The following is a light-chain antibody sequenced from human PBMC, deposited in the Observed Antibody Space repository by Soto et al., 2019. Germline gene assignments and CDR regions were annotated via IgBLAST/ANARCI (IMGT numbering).Light chain of an antibody. CDR2: DVS. J-gene: IGLJ1*01. V-gene: IGLV2-14*01. CDR1: SSDVGGYHY. Sequence: QSALTQPASVSGSPGQSITISCTGTSSDVGGYHYVSWYQQHPGKAPKLMIYDVSNRPSGVSNRFSGSKSGNTASLTISGLQAEDEADYYCRSYTSSSTLPYVFGTGTKLPVL. CDR3: RSYTSSSTLPYV.